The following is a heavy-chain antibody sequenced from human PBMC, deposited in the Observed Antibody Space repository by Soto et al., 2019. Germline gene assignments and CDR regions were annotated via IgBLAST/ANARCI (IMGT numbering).Heavy chain of an antibody. V-gene: IGHV4-59*01. D-gene: IGHD3-16*02. Sequence: QVQLQESGPGLMKPSETLSLTCTVSGGSISSYYWSWIRQPPGKGLEWIGYIYYSGSTNYNPSLKRRVTISVDTSKNQFSLKLSSVTAADTAVYYCARSLRQYYYYYYMDVWGKGTTVTVSS. J-gene: IGHJ6*03. CDR3: ARSLRQYYYYYYMDV. CDR2: IYYSGST. CDR1: GGSISSYY.